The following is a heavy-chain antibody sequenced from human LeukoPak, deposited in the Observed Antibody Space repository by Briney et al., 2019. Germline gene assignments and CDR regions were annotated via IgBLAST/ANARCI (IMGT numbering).Heavy chain of an antibody. V-gene: IGHV3-30-3*01. Sequence: PGESLRLSCAASGFTFSSYAMHWVRQAPGKGLEWVAVISYDGSNKYYADSVKGRFTISRDNSKNTLYLQMNSLRAEDTAVYYCARDGHYDILTGYFQDWGQGTLVTVSS. CDR3: ARDGHYDILTGYFQD. CDR2: ISYDGSNK. D-gene: IGHD3-9*01. J-gene: IGHJ1*01. CDR1: GFTFSSYA.